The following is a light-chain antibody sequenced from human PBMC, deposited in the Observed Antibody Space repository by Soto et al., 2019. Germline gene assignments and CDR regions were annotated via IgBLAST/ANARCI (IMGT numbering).Light chain of an antibody. V-gene: IGKV3-20*01. CDR1: QSVSSSY. J-gene: IGKJ3*01. CDR2: GAS. CDR3: QQYGSYPLFT. Sequence: EIMLTQSPGTLSLSPGERATLSCRPSQSVSSSYLAWYQQKPGQAPRLLIYGASNRATGIPERFSGSGSGTHITLTIGRQEPGDFAVYYCQQYGSYPLFTFGPGTNVDIK.